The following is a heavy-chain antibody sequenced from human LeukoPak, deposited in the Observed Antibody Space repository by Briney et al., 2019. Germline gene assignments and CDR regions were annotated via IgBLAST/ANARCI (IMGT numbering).Heavy chain of an antibody. V-gene: IGHV1-18*01. D-gene: IGHD2-2*01. J-gene: IGHJ5*02. Sequence: ASVKVSCKASGYTFTSYDISWVRQAPGQGLEWMGWISAYNGNTNYAQKFQGRVTITADESTSTAYMELSSLRSEDTAVYYCARDRLCSSTSCYEYWFDPWGQGTLVTVSS. CDR3: ARDRLCSSTSCYEYWFDP. CDR2: ISAYNGNT. CDR1: GYTFTSYD.